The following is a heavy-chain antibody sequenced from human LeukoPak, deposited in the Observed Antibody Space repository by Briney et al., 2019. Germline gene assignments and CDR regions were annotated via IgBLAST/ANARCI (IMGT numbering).Heavy chain of an antibody. Sequence: GGSLRLSCAASGFTFSSYGMSWVRQAPGKGLEWVSVIYSGGSTYYADSVKGRFTISRDNSKNTLYLQMNSLRAEDTAVYYCARVPPNDYGDYLDYWGQGTLVTVSS. CDR1: GFTFSSYG. D-gene: IGHD4-17*01. V-gene: IGHV3-53*01. CDR2: IYSGGST. J-gene: IGHJ4*02. CDR3: ARVPPNDYGDYLDY.